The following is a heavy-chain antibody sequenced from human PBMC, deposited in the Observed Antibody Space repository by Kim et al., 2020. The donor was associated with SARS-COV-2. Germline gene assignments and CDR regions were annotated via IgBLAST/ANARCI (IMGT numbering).Heavy chain of an antibody. J-gene: IGHJ6*02. Sequence: SVKVSCKASGGTFSNYAISWVRQAPGQGLEWMGGIIPIFGTANYAQKFQGRVTITADESTSTAYMDLSILRSEDTAVYYCARVGYCSGGRCYSPNNYYGMDVWGQGTTVTVSS. CDR2: IIPIFGTA. V-gene: IGHV1-69*13. CDR1: GGTFSNYA. CDR3: ARVGYCSGGRCYSPNNYYGMDV. D-gene: IGHD2-15*01.